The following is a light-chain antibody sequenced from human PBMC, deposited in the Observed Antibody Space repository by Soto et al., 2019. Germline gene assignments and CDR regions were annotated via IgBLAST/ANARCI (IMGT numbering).Light chain of an antibody. Sequence: QSVLPQPPSVSRAPGQRATIACTGSSSNIGARYDVHWYQQLPRTAPILLILGNRNRPSGVPDRFSGSKSGTSASLASTVLQAEDAADYYCQSYDSRLSRGVFGGGTKLTVL. V-gene: IGLV1-40*01. CDR2: GNR. CDR1: SSNIGARYD. J-gene: IGLJ3*02. CDR3: QSYDSRLSRGV.